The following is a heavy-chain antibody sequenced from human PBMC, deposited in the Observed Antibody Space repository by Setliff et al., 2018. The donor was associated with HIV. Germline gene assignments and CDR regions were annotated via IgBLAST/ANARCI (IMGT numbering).Heavy chain of an antibody. J-gene: IGHJ6*02. Sequence: ASVKVSCKTSGGTFNTYSISWVRQAPGQGLEWMGGIITILGGVTKYAQKFQGRVTITADESTNTAYMELSSLRSEDTAVYYCAREGLLVTTVGGAYWYHGMDVWGQGTTVTVSS. V-gene: IGHV1-69*10. CDR2: IITILGGVT. CDR1: GGTFNTYS. CDR3: AREGLLVTTVGGAYWYHGMDV. D-gene: IGHD4-4*01.